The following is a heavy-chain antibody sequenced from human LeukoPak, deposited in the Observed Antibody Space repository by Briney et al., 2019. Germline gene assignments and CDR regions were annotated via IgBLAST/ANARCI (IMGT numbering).Heavy chain of an antibody. V-gene: IGHV1-18*01. J-gene: IGHJ4*02. CDR1: GYTFTNYG. CDR2: ISVYTGKT. D-gene: IGHD4-17*01. Sequence: ASVKVSCKASGYTFTNYGISWVRQAPGQGLEWMGWISVYTGKTYHAQKFQARVTMTTETSTTTAYMELRSLRSDDTAVYYCAKDRGWQYADYETVAVEHWGQGTLVTVSS. CDR3: AKDRGWQYADYETVAVEH.